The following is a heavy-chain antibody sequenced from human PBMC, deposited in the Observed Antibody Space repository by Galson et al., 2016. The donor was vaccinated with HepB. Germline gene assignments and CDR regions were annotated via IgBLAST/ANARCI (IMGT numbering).Heavy chain of an antibody. CDR2: ISGSGAAT. CDR3: AKDLRDGTYYLDY. D-gene: IGHD5-24*01. V-gene: IGHV3-23*01. CDR1: GFSFSTCA. J-gene: IGHJ4*02. Sequence: SLRLSCAASGFSFSTCAMTWVRQAPGKGLEWVAAISGSGAATYYADSVQGRFSISRDNAKNKLDLQMSSLRVDDTAVYFCAKDLRDGTYYLDYWGQGTLVTV.